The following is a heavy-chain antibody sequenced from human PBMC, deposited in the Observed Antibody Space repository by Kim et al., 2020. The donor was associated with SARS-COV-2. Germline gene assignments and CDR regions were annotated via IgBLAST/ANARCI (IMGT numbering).Heavy chain of an antibody. Sequence: SVKVSCKASGGTFSSYAISWVRQAPGQGLEWMGRIIPILGIANYAQKFQGRVTITADKSTSTAYMELSSLRSEDTAVYYCARVAARRDYYYYYMDVWGKGTTVTVSS. CDR2: IIPILGIA. D-gene: IGHD6-6*01. J-gene: IGHJ6*03. CDR3: ARVAARRDYYYYYMDV. V-gene: IGHV1-69*04. CDR1: GGTFSSYA.